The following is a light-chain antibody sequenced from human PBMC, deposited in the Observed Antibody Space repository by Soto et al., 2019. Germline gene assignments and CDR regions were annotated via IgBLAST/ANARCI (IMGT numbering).Light chain of an antibody. J-gene: IGLJ1*01. Sequence: QSALTQPPSASGSPGQSVTISCTGTSSDVGGYNYVSWYQQHPGKVPKLMVYDVNKRPSGVPDRFSGSKSGNTASLTVSGLQAEAEADYYCTSYAGGNNVFGTGTKLTVL. CDR2: DVN. V-gene: IGLV2-8*01. CDR3: TSYAGGNNV. CDR1: SSDVGGYNY.